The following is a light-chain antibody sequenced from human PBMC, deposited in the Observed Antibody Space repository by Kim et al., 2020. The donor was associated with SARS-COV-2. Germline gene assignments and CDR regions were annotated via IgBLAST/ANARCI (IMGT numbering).Light chain of an antibody. CDR1: QSISLW. J-gene: IGKJ2*01. V-gene: IGKV1-5*03. Sequence: ASVVDSLTMVCRASQSISLWLVWYAQKTGRAQDLQISWASSLDSGVPTRFGGSGSGTVFALTNSAVHRDYFATYFSKLYDCHSYAFGPGTEVEL. CDR2: WAS. CDR3: KLYDCHSYA.